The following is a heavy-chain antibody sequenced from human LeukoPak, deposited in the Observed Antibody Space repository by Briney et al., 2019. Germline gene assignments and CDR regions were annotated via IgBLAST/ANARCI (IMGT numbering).Heavy chain of an antibody. V-gene: IGHV4-59*01. CDR1: GGSISTYY. CDR3: AREGYSSGWYAY. J-gene: IGHJ4*02. Sequence: SETLSLTCTISGGSISTYYWSWIRQPPGKGLEWIGYIYYSGSTNYNPSLKSRVTISVDTSKTQFSLKLSSVTAADTAVYYCAREGYSSGWYAYWGQGTLVTVSS. CDR2: IYYSGST. D-gene: IGHD6-19*01.